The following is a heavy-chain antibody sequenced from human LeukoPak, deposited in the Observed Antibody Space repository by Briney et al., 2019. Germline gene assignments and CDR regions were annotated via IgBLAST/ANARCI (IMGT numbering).Heavy chain of an antibody. CDR1: GFTFSSYW. D-gene: IGHD3-22*01. Sequence: GGSLRLSCAASGFTFSSYWMNWVRQAPGKGLVWVSRIASDGSSTTYADSVKGRFTISRDNSKNILYLQMTSLRAEDTAVYYCTRDADTSEHFSWLDLWGQGTLVTVSS. V-gene: IGHV3-74*01. CDR3: TRDADTSEHFSWLDL. CDR2: IASDGSST. J-gene: IGHJ5*02.